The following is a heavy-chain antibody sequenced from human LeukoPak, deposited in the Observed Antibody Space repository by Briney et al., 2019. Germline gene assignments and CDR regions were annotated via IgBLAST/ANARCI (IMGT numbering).Heavy chain of an antibody. CDR3: AKDLSSRGYYYYGMVV. V-gene: IGHV3-9*01. J-gene: IGHJ6*02. CDR1: GFTFDDYA. Sequence: GRSLRLSCAASGFTFDDYAMHWVRQAPGKGLEWVSGISWNSGSIGYADSVKGRFTISRDNAKNSLYLQMNSLRAEDTALYYCAKDLSSRGYYYYGMVVWGQGTTVTVSS. D-gene: IGHD6-13*01. CDR2: ISWNSGSI.